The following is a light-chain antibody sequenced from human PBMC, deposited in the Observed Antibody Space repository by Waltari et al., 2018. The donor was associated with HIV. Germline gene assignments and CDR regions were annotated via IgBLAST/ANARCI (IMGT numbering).Light chain of an antibody. CDR1: QSITGW. Sequence: DIQMTQSPSTLSAFVGDRVTITCRASQSITGWLAWYQKKPGKAPNLLIYKASDVESGVPSRFSGSGSATEFTLTISSLQPDDSATYYCQQYNDYALTFGGGTKVEIK. J-gene: IGKJ4*02. V-gene: IGKV1-5*03. CDR3: QQYNDYALT. CDR2: KAS.